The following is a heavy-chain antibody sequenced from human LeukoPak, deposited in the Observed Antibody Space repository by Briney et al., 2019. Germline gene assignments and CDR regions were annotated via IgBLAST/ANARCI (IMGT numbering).Heavy chain of an antibody. J-gene: IGHJ4*02. CDR3: ASGVGAYYFDY. D-gene: IGHD1-26*01. Sequence: GRSLRLSCAASGFTFDDYAMHWVRQAPGKGLEWVSGISWNSGSIGYADSVKGRFTISRDNSKNTLYLQMGSLRAEDMAVYYCASGVGAYYFDYWGQGTLVTVSS. CDR2: ISWNSGSI. CDR1: GFTFDDYA. V-gene: IGHV3-9*03.